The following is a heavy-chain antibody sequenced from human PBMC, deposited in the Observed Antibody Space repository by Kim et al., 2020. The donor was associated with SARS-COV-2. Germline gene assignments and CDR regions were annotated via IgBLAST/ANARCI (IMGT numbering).Heavy chain of an antibody. CDR3: ARINYDILTGYYPFDY. Sequence: SETLSLTCTVSGGSISSYYWSWIRQPPGKGLEWIGYIYYSGSTNYNPSLKSRVTISVDTSKNQFSLKLSSVTAADTAVYYCARINYDILTGYYPFDYWGQGTLVTVSS. D-gene: IGHD3-9*01. J-gene: IGHJ4*02. CDR1: GGSISSYY. CDR2: IYYSGST. V-gene: IGHV4-59*08.